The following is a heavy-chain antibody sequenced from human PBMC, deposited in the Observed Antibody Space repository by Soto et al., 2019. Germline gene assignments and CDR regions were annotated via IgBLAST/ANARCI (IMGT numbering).Heavy chain of an antibody. V-gene: IGHV3-23*01. Sequence: GGSLRLSCAASGFTFSSYAMSWVRQAPGKGLEWVSAISGSGGSTYYADSVKGRFTISRDNSKNTLYLQMNSLRAEDTAVYYCAKDALVVVAPAAGAFDIWGQGTMVTVSS. CDR1: GFTFSSYA. J-gene: IGHJ3*02. D-gene: IGHD2-15*01. CDR2: ISGSGGST. CDR3: AKDALVVVAPAAGAFDI.